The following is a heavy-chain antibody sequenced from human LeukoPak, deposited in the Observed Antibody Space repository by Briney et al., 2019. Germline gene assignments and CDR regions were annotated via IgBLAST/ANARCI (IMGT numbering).Heavy chain of an antibody. CDR1: GGSISSSNW. D-gene: IGHD3-10*01. V-gene: IGHV4-4*02. CDR2: IYHSGST. J-gene: IGHJ5*02. Sequence: SGTLSLTCAVSGGSISSSNWWSWVRQPPGKGLEWIGEIYHSGSTNYNPSLKSRVTISVDKSKNQFSLKLSSVTAADTAVYYCARDHHGSGNPNWFDPWGQGTLVTVSS. CDR3: ARDHHGSGNPNWFDP.